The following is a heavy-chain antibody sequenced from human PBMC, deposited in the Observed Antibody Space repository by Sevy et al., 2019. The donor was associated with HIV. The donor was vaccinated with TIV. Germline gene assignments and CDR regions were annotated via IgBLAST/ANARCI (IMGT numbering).Heavy chain of an antibody. CDR3: ARDSQTTVTTGAGYYYGMDV. CDR2: ISYDGSNK. V-gene: IGHV3-30-3*01. D-gene: IGHD4-17*01. J-gene: IGHJ6*02. CDR1: GFTFSSYA. Sequence: GGSLRLSCAASGFTFSSYAMHWVRQAPGKGLEWVAVISYDGSNKYYADSVKGRFTISRDNSKNTLYLQMNSLRAEDTAGDYCARDSQTTVTTGAGYYYGMDVWGQGTTVTVSS.